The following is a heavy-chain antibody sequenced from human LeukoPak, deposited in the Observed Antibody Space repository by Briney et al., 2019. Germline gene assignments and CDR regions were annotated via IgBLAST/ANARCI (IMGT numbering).Heavy chain of an antibody. Sequence: SETLSLTCTVSGGSISSHYWSWIRQPPGKGLEWIGYIYYSGSTNYNPSLKSRVTISVDTSKNQFSLKLSSVTAADTAVYYCARDKGYFAYWGHGTLVTVSS. CDR3: ARDKGYFAY. J-gene: IGHJ4*01. CDR2: IYYSGST. V-gene: IGHV4-59*11. CDR1: GGSISSHY.